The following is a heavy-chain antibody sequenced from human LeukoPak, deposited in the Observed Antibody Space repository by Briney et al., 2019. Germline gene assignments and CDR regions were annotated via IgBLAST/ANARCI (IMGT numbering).Heavy chain of an antibody. CDR3: ARRGGLCSSTSCYPPGLDY. V-gene: IGHV4-30-2*01. Sequence: SQTLSLTCAVSGGSISSGGYSWSWIRQPPGKGLEWIRYIYHSGSTYYNPSLKSRVTISVDRSKNQFSLKLSSVTAADTAVYYCARRGGLCSSTSCYPPGLDYWGPGTLVTVSS. J-gene: IGHJ4*02. CDR1: GGSISSGGYS. D-gene: IGHD2-2*01. CDR2: IYHSGST.